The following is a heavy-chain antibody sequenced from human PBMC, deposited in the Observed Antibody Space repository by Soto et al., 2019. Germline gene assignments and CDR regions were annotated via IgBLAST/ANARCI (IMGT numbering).Heavy chain of an antibody. CDR3: ARGRYGDY. CDR1: GYTFTSYG. D-gene: IGHD1-1*01. Sequence: QVHLVQSGAEVKKPGASVKVSCKASGYTFTSYGITWVQQAPGQGLEWMGWISAHNGNTDYAQKLQGRVIVTRDTSTSTAYMELRSLISDATAVYYCARGRYGDYWGQGALVTVSS. J-gene: IGHJ4*02. CDR2: ISAHNGNT. V-gene: IGHV1-18*01.